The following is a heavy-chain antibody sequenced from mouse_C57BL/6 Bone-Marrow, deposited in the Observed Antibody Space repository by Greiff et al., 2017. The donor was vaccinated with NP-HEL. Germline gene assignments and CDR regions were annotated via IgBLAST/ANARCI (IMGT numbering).Heavy chain of an antibody. CDR1: GYTFTSYW. V-gene: IGHV1-59*01. J-gene: IGHJ2*01. D-gene: IGHD2-3*01. CDR3: ARNEGYYDFDY. CDR2: IDPSDSYT. Sequence: QVQLKQPGAELVRPGTSVKLSCKASGYTFTSYWMHWVKQRPGQGLEWIGVIDPSDSYTNYNQKFKGKATLTVDTSSRTAYMQLSSLTSEASAVYYCARNEGYYDFDYWGQGTTLTVSS.